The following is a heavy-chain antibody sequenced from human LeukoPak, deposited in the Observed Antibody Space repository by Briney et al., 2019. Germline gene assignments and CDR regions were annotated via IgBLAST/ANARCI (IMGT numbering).Heavy chain of an antibody. D-gene: IGHD3-10*01. J-gene: IGHJ6*02. Sequence: ASVKVSCKASGYTFTRFGLSWVRQAPGQGPEWTGRISGYNGNTNYAQKFQGRVTMTTDTPTSTAYMELRSLRSDDTAVYYCARDWAVEYYGSGSNPPVDSYGMDVWGQGTTVTVSS. CDR2: ISGYNGNT. V-gene: IGHV1-18*01. CDR1: GYTFTRFG. CDR3: ARDWAVEYYGSGSNPPVDSYGMDV.